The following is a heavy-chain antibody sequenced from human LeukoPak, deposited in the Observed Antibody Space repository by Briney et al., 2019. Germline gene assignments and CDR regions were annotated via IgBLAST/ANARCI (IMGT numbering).Heavy chain of an antibody. CDR2: IYYSAST. J-gene: IGHJ5*02. CDR3: ARQGVDNWFDP. CDR1: GGSISSYY. V-gene: IGHV4-59*08. Sequence: SETLSLTCTVSGGSISSYYWSWIRQPPGKGLEWIGYIYYSASTNYNPSLKSRVTISVDTSKNQFSLKLSSVTAADTAVYYCARQGVDNWFDPWGQGTLVTVSS. D-gene: IGHD2-15*01.